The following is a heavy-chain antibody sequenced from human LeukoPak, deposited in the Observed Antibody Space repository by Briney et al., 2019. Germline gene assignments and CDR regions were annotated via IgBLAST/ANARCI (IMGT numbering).Heavy chain of an antibody. CDR3: ARHIPRGNNYFDC. V-gene: IGHV3-9*01. J-gene: IGHJ4*02. CDR2: ISWNSGSI. CDR1: GFTFSSYW. D-gene: IGHD1/OR15-1a*01. Sequence: PGGSLRLSCAASGFTFSSYWMHWVRQAPGKGLEWVSGISWNSGSIGYADSVEGRFTVSRDNAKNSLSLQMNSLGAEDTAVYYCARHIPRGNNYFDCWGQGTLVTVSS.